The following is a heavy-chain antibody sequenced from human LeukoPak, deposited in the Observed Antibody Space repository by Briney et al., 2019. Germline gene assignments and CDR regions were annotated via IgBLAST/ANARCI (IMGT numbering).Heavy chain of an antibody. CDR2: ISGSVDST. J-gene: IGHJ4*02. D-gene: IGHD3-22*01. CDR1: GFTFSSYW. CDR3: AKGADSSGYSLDY. V-gene: IGHV3-23*01. Sequence: GGSLRLSCAASGFTFSSYWMSWVRQAPGKGLEWVSTISGSVDSTYYADSVKGRFTISRDSSNNTLYLQMNSLRAEDTAVYYCAKGADSSGYSLDYWGQGTLVTVSS.